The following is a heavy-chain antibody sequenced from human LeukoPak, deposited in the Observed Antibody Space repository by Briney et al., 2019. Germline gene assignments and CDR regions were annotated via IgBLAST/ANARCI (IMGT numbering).Heavy chain of an antibody. CDR2: ISWNSGSI. CDR1: GFTFDDYA. CDR3: ATGMLLRTDAFDI. D-gene: IGHD2-15*01. V-gene: IGHV3-9*01. J-gene: IGHJ3*02. Sequence: GRSLRLSCAASGFTFDDYAMHWVRQAPGKGLEWVSGISWNSGSIGYADSVKGRFTISRDNAKNSLYLQMNSLRAEDTALYYCATGMLLRTDAFDIWGQGTMVTVSS.